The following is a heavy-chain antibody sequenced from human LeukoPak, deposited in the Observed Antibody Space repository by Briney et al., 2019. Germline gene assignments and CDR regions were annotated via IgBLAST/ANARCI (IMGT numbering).Heavy chain of an antibody. Sequence: GGSLRLSCAASGFTLSSYWMNWVRQAPGKGLEWVANIKYDGSEKYYVDSVKGRFTISRDTAKNALFLQMSSLRAEDTAVYYCARAGYYYDSKRKFDPWGQGTLVTVSS. CDR3: ARAGYYYDSKRKFDP. CDR1: GFTLSSYW. V-gene: IGHV3-7*01. D-gene: IGHD3-22*01. CDR2: IKYDGSEK. J-gene: IGHJ5*02.